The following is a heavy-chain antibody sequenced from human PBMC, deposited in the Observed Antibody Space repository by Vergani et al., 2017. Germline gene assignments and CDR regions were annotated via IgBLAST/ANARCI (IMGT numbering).Heavy chain of an antibody. CDR1: GFTSSYYG. D-gene: IGHD2-15*01. J-gene: IGHJ1*01. V-gene: IGHV3-30*03. CDR2: ISYDGTQK. CDR3: ATKSCGTPGCQIGYFRE. Sequence: QVHLVESGGGVVQPGRSLRLSCVVSGFTSSYYGMHWVRQAPDKGLEWVTVISYDGTQKYYADSVKGRFTISRDNSKSTLYLQMNSLITEDTAVYYCATKSCGTPGCQIGYFREWGQGTLVTVSS.